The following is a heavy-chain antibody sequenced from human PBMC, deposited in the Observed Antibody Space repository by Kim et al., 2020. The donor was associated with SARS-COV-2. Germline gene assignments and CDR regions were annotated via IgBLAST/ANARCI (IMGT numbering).Heavy chain of an antibody. D-gene: IGHD3-22*01. Sequence: NPSLKSRVTISVDTSKNQFSLKLSSVTAADTAVYYCARTDLDSSGRGIDLWGRGTLVTVSS. V-gene: IGHV4-39*07. J-gene: IGHJ2*01. CDR3: ARTDLDSSGRGIDL.